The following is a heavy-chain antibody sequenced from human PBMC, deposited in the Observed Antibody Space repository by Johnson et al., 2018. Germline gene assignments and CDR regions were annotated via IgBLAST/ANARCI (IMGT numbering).Heavy chain of an antibody. Sequence: VQSGRSLRVSCAASGFTFDDYAMHWVRQAPGKGLEWVSGISWNSGSKGYADSVKGRFTISRDNAKNSLYLQMNSLRADDTALYYCAKGRGPYDFWGFDPWGQGTLVTVSP. D-gene: IGHD3-3*01. CDR1: GFTFDDYA. CDR3: AKGRGPYDFWGFDP. CDR2: ISWNSGSK. J-gene: IGHJ5*02. V-gene: IGHV3-9*01.